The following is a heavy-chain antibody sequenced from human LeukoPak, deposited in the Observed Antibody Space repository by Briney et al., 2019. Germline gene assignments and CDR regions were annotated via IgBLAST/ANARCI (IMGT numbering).Heavy chain of an antibody. CDR3: ARERRTMIVVAPIDY. D-gene: IGHD3-22*01. J-gene: IGHJ4*02. V-gene: IGHV3-21*01. CDR2: ISSSSSYI. CDR1: GFTFSSYS. Sequence: GGSLRLSCAASGFTFSSYSMNWVRQAPGKGLEWVSSISSSSSYIYYADSVKGRFTIYRDNAKNSLYLQMNSLRAEDTAVYYCARERRTMIVVAPIDYWGQGTLVTVSS.